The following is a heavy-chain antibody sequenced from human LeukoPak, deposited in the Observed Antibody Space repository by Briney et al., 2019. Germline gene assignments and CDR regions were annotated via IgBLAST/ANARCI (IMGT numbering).Heavy chain of an antibody. CDR2: IIPIFGTA. CDR1: GGTFSSYA. V-gene: IGHV1-69*05. D-gene: IGHD3-22*01. J-gene: IGHJ4*02. CDR3: ARAGDYDSLGY. Sequence: ASVKVSCKASGGTFSSYAISWVRQAPGQGLEWMGGIIPIFGTANYAQKFQGRVTMTTDTSTSTAYMELRSLRSDDTAVYYCARAGDYDSLGYWGQGTLVTVSS.